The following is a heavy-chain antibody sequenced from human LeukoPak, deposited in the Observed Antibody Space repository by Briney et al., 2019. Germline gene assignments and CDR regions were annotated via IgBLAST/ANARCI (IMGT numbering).Heavy chain of an antibody. D-gene: IGHD1-20*01. CDR1: GYTFTDYP. CDR2: INTDTGNP. V-gene: IGHV7-4-1*02. CDR3: ARAGLTGSKVAFDV. J-gene: IGHJ3*01. Sequence: ASVKVSCKASGYTFTDYPMNWVRQAPGQGLGWMGWINTDTGNPTYAQGFTGHYVFSLDTSVSTAYLQIISLKAEDTAVYYCARAGLTGSKVAFDVWGQGTMVTVSS.